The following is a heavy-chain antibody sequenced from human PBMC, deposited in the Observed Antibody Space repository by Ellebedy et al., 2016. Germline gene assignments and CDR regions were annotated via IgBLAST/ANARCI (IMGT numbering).Heavy chain of an antibody. J-gene: IGHJ6*02. CDR3: ASHFSGWFGELFPYGMDV. Sequence: SQTLSLTXAVYGGSFRGYYWSWIRQPPGKGLEWIGEINHSGSTNYNPSLKSRVTISVDTSKNQFSLKLSSVTAADTAVYYCASHFSGWFGELFPYGMDVWGQGTTVTVSS. CDR2: INHSGST. CDR1: GGSFRGYY. V-gene: IGHV4-34*01. D-gene: IGHD3-10*01.